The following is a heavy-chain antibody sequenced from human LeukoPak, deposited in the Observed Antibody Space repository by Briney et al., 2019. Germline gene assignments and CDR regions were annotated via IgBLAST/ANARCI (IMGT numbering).Heavy chain of an antibody. CDR1: GFTFSNYW. CDR2: IKQDGSEK. CDR3: ARAKGSS. V-gene: IGHV3-7*01. Sequence: GGSLRLSCAASGFTFSNYWMSWVRQAPGKGLEWVVNIKQDGSEKYYVDSGKGRFTISRDNAKNSLYLQMNSLRAEDTAVYYCARAKGSSWGQGTLVTVSS. J-gene: IGHJ4*02.